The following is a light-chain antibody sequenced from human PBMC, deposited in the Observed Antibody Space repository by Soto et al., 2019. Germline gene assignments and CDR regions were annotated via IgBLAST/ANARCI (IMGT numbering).Light chain of an antibody. CDR1: QGIGNA. CDR2: DAS. J-gene: IGKJ1*01. V-gene: IGKV1-17*01. CDR3: QQYNSYSPWT. Sequence: DIQMTQSPTSLSASEGDRVTITCRASQGIGNALGWYQQKPGKAPKLLIYDASSLESGVPSRFSGSGSGTEFTLTISSLQPDDFATYYCQQYNSYSPWTFGQGTKVDI.